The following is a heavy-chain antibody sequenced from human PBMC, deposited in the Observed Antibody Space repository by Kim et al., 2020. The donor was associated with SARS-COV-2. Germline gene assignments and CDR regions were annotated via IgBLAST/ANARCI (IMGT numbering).Heavy chain of an antibody. D-gene: IGHD2-8*02. CDR1: GGSISSGGYY. V-gene: IGHV4-31*03. J-gene: IGHJ5*02. CDR2: IYYSGST. CDR3: ARDLVAWAGGRWFDP. Sequence: SETLSLTCTVSGGSISSGGYYWSWIRQHPGKGLEWIGYIYYSGSTYYNPSLKSRVTISVDTSKNQFSLKLSSVTAADTAVYYCARDLVAWAGGRWFDPWGQGTLVTVSS.